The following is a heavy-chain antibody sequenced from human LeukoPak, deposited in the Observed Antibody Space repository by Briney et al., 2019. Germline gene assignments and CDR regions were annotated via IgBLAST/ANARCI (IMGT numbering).Heavy chain of an antibody. J-gene: IGHJ4*02. CDR1: GGTFSSYA. V-gene: IGHV1-2*02. Sequence: ASVKVSCKASGGTFSSYAISWARQAPGQGLEWMGWINPNSGGTKYAQKFQGRVTMTRDTSISTAYMELSSLKSDDTAVYYCAREEAWGSYSPYYFDYWGQGTLVTVSS. D-gene: IGHD1-26*01. CDR2: INPNSGGT. CDR3: AREEAWGSYSPYYFDY.